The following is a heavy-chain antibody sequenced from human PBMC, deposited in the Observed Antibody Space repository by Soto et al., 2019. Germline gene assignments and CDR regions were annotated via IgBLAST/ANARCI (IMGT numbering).Heavy chain of an antibody. CDR3: ASDLVGASDSYGLDV. Sequence: QVQLVESGGGVVQPGRSLRLSCAASGFTFSNYGMHWVRQAPGKGLEWVAIIWHDGNNKYYADSVRGRFSISRDNSKNRLHLQMNTLRAEDTAVYYCASDLVGASDSYGLDVWGQGTPVTVSS. V-gene: IGHV3-33*01. J-gene: IGHJ6*02. CDR1: GFTFSNYG. D-gene: IGHD1-26*01. CDR2: IWHDGNNK.